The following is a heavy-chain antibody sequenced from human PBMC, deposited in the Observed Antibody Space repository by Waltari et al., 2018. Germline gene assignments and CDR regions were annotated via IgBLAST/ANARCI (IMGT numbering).Heavy chain of an antibody. CDR3: ARVSIVVVPSGFDP. J-gene: IGHJ5*02. V-gene: IGHV4-39*07. D-gene: IGHD2-2*01. CDR1: GGSISSSSYY. CDR2: IYYSGST. Sequence: QLQLQESGPGLVKPSETLSLTCTVSGGSISSSSYYWGWIRQPPGKGREWIGSIYYSGSTYYNPSLKSRVTISVDTSKNQFSLKLSSVTAADTAVYYCARVSIVVVPSGFDPWGQGTLVTVSS.